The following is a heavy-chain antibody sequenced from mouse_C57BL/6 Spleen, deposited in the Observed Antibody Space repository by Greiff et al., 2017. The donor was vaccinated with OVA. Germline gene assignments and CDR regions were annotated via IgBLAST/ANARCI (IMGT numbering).Heavy chain of an antibody. CDR3: TASYYDYDVFAY. CDR2: IRLKSDNYAT. J-gene: IGHJ3*01. D-gene: IGHD2-4*01. Sequence: EVHLVESGGGLVQPGGSMKLSCVASGFTFSNYWMNWVRQSPEKGLEWVAQIRLKSDNYATHYAESVKGRFTISRDDSKSSVYLQMNNLRAEDTGIYYCTASYYDYDVFAYWGQGTLVTVSA. CDR1: GFTFSNYW. V-gene: IGHV6-3*01.